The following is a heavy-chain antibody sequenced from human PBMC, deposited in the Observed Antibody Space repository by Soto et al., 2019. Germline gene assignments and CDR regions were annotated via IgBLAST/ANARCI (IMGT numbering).Heavy chain of an antibody. CDR3: ATSSGWYLDHFDY. V-gene: IGHV3-30*03. CDR2: ISYDGSNK. CDR1: GFTFSSYD. Sequence: PGGSLRLSCAASGFTFSSYDMHWVRQAPGKGLEWVAVISYDGSNKYYADSVKGRFTISRDNSKNTLYLQMNSLRAEDTAVYYCATSSGWYLDHFDYWGQGTLVTVSS. J-gene: IGHJ4*02. D-gene: IGHD6-19*01.